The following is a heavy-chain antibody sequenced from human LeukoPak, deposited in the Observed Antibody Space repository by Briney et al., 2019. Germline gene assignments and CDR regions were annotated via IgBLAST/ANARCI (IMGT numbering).Heavy chain of an antibody. J-gene: IGHJ4*02. V-gene: IGHV4-30-2*01. CDR3: ARVNSSRAFDY. D-gene: IGHD6-13*01. CDR1: GGSISSGGYY. CDR2: IYHSGST. Sequence: SETLSLTCAVSGGSISSGGYYWSWIRQPPGKGLEWIGYIYHSGSTYYNPSLKSRVTISVDRSKNQFSLKLSSVTAADTAVYYCARVNSSRAFDYWGQGTLVTVSS.